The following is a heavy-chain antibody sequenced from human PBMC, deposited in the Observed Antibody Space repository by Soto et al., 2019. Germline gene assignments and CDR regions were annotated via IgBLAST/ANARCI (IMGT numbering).Heavy chain of an antibody. V-gene: IGHV3-21*01. CDR2: ISSSSSYI. CDR1: GFTVSDHY. Sequence: GGSLRLSCAASGFTVSDHYMDWVRQAPGKGLEWVSSISSSSSYIYYADSVKGRFTISRDNAKNSLYLQMNSLRAEDTAVYYYARRFEVAGTRYYWFDPWGQGTLVTVSS. D-gene: IGHD6-19*01. J-gene: IGHJ5*02. CDR3: ARRFEVAGTRYYWFDP.